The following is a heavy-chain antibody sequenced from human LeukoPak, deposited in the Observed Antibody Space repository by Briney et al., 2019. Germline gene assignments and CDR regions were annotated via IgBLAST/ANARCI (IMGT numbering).Heavy chain of an antibody. J-gene: IGHJ4*02. Sequence: PGGSLRLSCAASGFTFSTYWMHWVRQAPGKGLVWVSRIKSDGSTNYADSVKGRFTISRDNAKNTVSLQMNSLRVEDTAVYYCAKGTESGWYAYFDYWGQGTLVTVSS. CDR2: IKSDGST. V-gene: IGHV3-74*01. CDR1: GFTFSTYW. CDR3: AKGTESGWYAYFDY. D-gene: IGHD6-19*01.